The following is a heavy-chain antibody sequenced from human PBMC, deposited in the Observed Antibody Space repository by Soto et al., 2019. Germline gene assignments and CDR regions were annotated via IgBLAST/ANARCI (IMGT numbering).Heavy chain of an antibody. CDR1: GFTFSSYW. CDR3: ARDHLLHQYDYVWGSYPRNYYYGMDV. Sequence: EVQLVESGGGLVQPGGSLRLSCAASGFTFSSYWMSWVRQAPGKGLEWVANIKQDGSEKYYVDSVKGRFTTSRYNAKNSLYLQMNSLRAEDTAVYYCARDHLLHQYDYVWGSYPRNYYYGMDVWGQGTTVTVSS. V-gene: IGHV3-7*05. D-gene: IGHD3-16*02. J-gene: IGHJ6*02. CDR2: IKQDGSEK.